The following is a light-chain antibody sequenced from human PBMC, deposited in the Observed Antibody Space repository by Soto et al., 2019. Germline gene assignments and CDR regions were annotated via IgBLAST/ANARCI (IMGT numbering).Light chain of an antibody. V-gene: IGKV1-9*01. Sequence: DLQLTQSPSFLSASVGDGITISCRASQGISSYLAWYQQKPGKAPKLLIHTASTLQSGVPSRFSGSGAGAAFTLTISSLQPEDFATYYCQQRHSYPITFGQGTRLEIK. CDR3: QQRHSYPIT. J-gene: IGKJ5*01. CDR2: TAS. CDR1: QGISSY.